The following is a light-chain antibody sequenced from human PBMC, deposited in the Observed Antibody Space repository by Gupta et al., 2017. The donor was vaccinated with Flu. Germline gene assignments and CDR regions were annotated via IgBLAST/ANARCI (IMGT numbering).Light chain of an antibody. CDR3: EAWDDTRSGLWV. CDR2: NDH. CDR1: TSSNGSNV. V-gene: IGLV1-44*01. Sequence: VTISCSRRTSSNGSNVVSCYQQHPETATNLLIYNDHKRQSGFADRFSGSESGSSATVAIRGLQSEAEDDYYCEAWDDTRSGLWVIGGGTKLTVL. J-gene: IGLJ3*02.